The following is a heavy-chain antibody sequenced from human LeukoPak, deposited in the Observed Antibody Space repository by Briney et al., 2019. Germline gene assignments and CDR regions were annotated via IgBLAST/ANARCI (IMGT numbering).Heavy chain of an antibody. J-gene: IGHJ4*02. CDR3: ARTDSGSAIDY. V-gene: IGHV4-59*01. D-gene: IGHD1-26*01. Sequence: PSETLSLTCTVSGGSIISYYWSWIRQPPGKGLEWIGYIYYSGSTNYNPSLKSRVTISMNSSKNQFSLKLSSVTAADTAVYYCARTDSGSAIDYWGQGPLVIVSS. CDR2: IYYSGST. CDR1: GGSIISYY.